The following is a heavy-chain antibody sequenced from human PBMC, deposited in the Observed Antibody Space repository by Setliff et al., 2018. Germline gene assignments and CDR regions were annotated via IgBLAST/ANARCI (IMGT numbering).Heavy chain of an antibody. J-gene: IGHJ3*02. Sequence: SETLSLTCTVSGGSISSGGYYWSWIRQPPGKGLEWIGSIYYSGSTYYNPSLKSRVTISVDTSKNQFSLNLSSVTAADTAMYYCARDYYDSRGSYAFDIWGQGTVVTVSS. V-gene: IGHV4-39*07. CDR2: IYYSGST. CDR3: ARDYYDSRGSYAFDI. D-gene: IGHD3-22*01. CDR1: GGSISSGGYY.